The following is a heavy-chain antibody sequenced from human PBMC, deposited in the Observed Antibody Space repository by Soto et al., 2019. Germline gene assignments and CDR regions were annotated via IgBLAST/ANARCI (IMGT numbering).Heavy chain of an antibody. Sequence: GGSLRLSCAASGFTVSSNYMSWVRQAPGKGLEWVSVIYSGGSTYYADSVKGRFTISRHNSKNTLYLQMNSLRAEDTAVYYCARVRSVFPRYCSGGSCGEDYWGQGTLVTVSS. CDR1: GFTVSSNY. CDR2: IYSGGST. J-gene: IGHJ4*02. V-gene: IGHV3-53*04. D-gene: IGHD2-15*01. CDR3: ARVRSVFPRYCSGGSCGEDY.